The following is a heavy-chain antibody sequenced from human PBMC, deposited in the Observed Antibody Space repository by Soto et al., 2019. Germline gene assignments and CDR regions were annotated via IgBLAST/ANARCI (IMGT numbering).Heavy chain of an antibody. CDR2: ITAYNDNT. D-gene: IGHD2-21*02. J-gene: IGHJ3*02. V-gene: IGHV1-18*01. Sequence: QVQLVQSGAEVNKPGASVKVSCKASGYTFISYGINWVRQAPGQGLEWMGWITAYNDNTNYAQNLQGRVTMTTDTYTSSAYMELWNLRFDDTAVYYCARARVTRTDASDSWGQGTMVTVSS. CDR1: GYTFISYG. CDR3: ARARVTRTDASDS.